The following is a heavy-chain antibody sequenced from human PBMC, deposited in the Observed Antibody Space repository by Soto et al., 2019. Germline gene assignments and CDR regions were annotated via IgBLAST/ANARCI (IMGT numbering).Heavy chain of an antibody. D-gene: IGHD3-10*01. CDR3: ARSLITMVREAD. Sequence: QLQLQESGPGLVKPSETLSLTCTVSGGSISSSSYYWGWIRQPPGKGLEWIGSIYYSGSTYYNPSPKSRVTISVDTSKNQFSLKLSSVTAADTAVYYCARSLITMVREADWGQGTLVTVSS. CDR1: GGSISSSSYY. CDR2: IYYSGST. V-gene: IGHV4-39*01. J-gene: IGHJ4*02.